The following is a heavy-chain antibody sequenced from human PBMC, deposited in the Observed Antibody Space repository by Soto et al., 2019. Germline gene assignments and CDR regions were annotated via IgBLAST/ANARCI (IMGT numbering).Heavy chain of an antibody. CDR2: MQPSTGRT. V-gene: IGHV1-8*01. CDR1: GYSFTSLD. Sequence: QVQLVQSGAEVREPGASVKVSCKASGYSFTSLDINWVRQTAGQGLEWMGRMQPSTGRTGYAQKFQGRVTMTRDTSINTAYVELTTLTSDDTAFYYCARGVSAGVDYWGQGTLVTVSS. D-gene: IGHD1-26*01. CDR3: ARGVSAGVDY. J-gene: IGHJ4*02.